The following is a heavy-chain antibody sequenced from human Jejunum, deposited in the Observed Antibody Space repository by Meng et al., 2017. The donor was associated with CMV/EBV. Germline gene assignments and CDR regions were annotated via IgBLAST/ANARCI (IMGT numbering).Heavy chain of an antibody. J-gene: IGHJ2*01. CDR3: AGEYSYGFEGWYFDL. V-gene: IGHV1-18*01. CDR2: ISAYNGNT. D-gene: IGHD5-18*01. Sequence: QVQLVQSGAEMKNPWASVKVSCQASGYTFSNYGISWLRQAPGQGLEWMGWISAYNGNTNYAQNFQGRLTVTTDTSTNTAYMELTRLRSDDTAVYYCAGEYSYGFEGWYFDLWGRGTLVTVSS. CDR1: GYTFSNYG.